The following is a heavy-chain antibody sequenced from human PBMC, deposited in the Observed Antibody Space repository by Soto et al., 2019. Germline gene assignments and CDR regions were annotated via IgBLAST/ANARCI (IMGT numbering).Heavy chain of an antibody. CDR2: VFHTGNT. CDR1: GDSMTRSVW. J-gene: IGHJ4*02. CDR3: ARKAWVRFDY. V-gene: IGHV4-4*02. Sequence: PSETLSLTCTVSGDSMTRSVWWTWVRQPPGKGLEWIGEVFHTGNTNYNPSLKSRVTMSVDKSTNEFSLKVTSVTAADTAIYYCARKAWVRFDYWGQGALVPVYS. D-gene: IGHD2-21*01.